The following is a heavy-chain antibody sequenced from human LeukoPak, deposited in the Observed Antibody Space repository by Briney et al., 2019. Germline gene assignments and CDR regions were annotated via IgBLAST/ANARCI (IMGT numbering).Heavy chain of an antibody. Sequence: PGGSLRLSCADSGFTFSSYAMSWVRQAPGKGLEWVSAISGSGGSTYYADCVKGRFTISRDNSKNTLYLQMNSLRAEDTAVYYCAKDPWGSSWLDYWGQGTLVTVSS. CDR3: AKDPWGSSWLDY. D-gene: IGHD6-13*01. CDR2: ISGSGGST. J-gene: IGHJ4*02. V-gene: IGHV3-23*01. CDR1: GFTFSSYA.